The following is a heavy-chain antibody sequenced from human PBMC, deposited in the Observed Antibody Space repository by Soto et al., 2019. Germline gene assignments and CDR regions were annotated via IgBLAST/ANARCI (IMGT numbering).Heavy chain of an antibody. Sequence: EVQLVQSGGGLVPPGGSLRLSCAASGFTFSTYSMNWVRQAPGKGLEWISFISSSSNTIYYADSVKGRFTISRDNAKSSLYLQMDSLGDADTDVYFCARDEGSHVKQWLDPFDYWGQGALVTVSS. V-gene: IGHV3-48*02. CDR3: ARDEGSHVKQWLDPFDY. CDR1: GFTFSTYS. CDR2: ISSSSNTI. J-gene: IGHJ4*02. D-gene: IGHD6-19*01.